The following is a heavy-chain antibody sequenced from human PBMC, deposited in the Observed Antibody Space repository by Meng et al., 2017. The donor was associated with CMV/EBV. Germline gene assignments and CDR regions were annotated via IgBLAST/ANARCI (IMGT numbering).Heavy chain of an antibody. V-gene: IGHV1-8*01. D-gene: IGHD2-15*01. CDR3: ARTRIEVEPDGTKIKYYNYGMDV. Sequence: ASVKVSCKASGYTFTTYDINWVRQATGQGLEWMGWMNPNSGNTGYAQKLQGRVTMTRVTSISTAYMELSSLTSDDTAVYYCARTRIEVEPDGTKIKYYNYGMDVWGQGTTVTVSS. CDR1: GYTFTTYD. CDR2: MNPNSGNT. J-gene: IGHJ6*02.